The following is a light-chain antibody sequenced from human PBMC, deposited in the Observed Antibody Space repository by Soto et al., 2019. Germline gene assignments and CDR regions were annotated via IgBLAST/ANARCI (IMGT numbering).Light chain of an antibody. J-gene: IGLJ1*01. Sequence: QSVLTQPPSVSAAPGQKVTISCSGSSSNIGNNYVSWYQQLPGTAPKLLIYDNNKRPSGIPDRFSGSKSGTSATLGITGLPDGDEADYYCGTWDSSLSAGVFGTGTKLTVL. CDR3: GTWDSSLSAGV. V-gene: IGLV1-51*01. CDR1: SSNIGNNY. CDR2: DNN.